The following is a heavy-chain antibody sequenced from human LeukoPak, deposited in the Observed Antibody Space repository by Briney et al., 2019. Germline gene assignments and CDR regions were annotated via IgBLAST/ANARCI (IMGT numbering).Heavy chain of an antibody. J-gene: IGHJ2*01. Sequence: GGSLRLSCAASGFTFSDYRMSWVRQAPGKGLEWVSGISSSGATTYYADSVKGRFTISRDNSKNTLYLQMNSLSAGDTALYYCATKYDYGDYYWYFDLWGRGTLVIVSS. CDR2: ISSSGATT. CDR1: GFTFSDYR. CDR3: ATKYDYGDYYWYFDL. V-gene: IGHV3-23*01. D-gene: IGHD4-17*01.